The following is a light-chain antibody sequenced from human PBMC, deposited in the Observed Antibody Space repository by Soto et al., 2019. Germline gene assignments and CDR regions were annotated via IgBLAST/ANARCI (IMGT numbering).Light chain of an antibody. Sequence: DIQMTQSPSSLSASVGDRVTITCRASQGISHYLAWYQQRPGKVPRLLIHTASTLQSGVSSRFSGSGSGTEFTRTISSLQAEDVATYYCQKYDGVPWTFGRGTKVEIK. V-gene: IGKV1-27*01. CDR2: TAS. J-gene: IGKJ1*01. CDR1: QGISHY. CDR3: QKYDGVPWT.